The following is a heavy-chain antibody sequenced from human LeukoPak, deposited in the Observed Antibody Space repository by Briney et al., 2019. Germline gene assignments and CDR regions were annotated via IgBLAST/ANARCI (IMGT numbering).Heavy chain of an antibody. J-gene: IGHJ6*02. Sequence: SQTLSLTFAISGDSVSSNSAAWNWIRQSPSRGLEWLGRTYYRSKWYNDYAVSVKSRITINPDTSKNQFSLQLNSVTPEDTAVYYCARDGAGYSSSWPSTYYYYGMDVWGQGTTVTVSS. D-gene: IGHD6-13*01. V-gene: IGHV6-1*01. CDR2: TYYRSKWYN. CDR3: ARDGAGYSSSWPSTYYYYGMDV. CDR1: GDSVSSNSAA.